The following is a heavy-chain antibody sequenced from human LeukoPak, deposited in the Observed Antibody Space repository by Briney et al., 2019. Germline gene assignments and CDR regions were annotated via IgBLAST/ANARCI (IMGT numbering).Heavy chain of an antibody. V-gene: IGHV4-59*13. D-gene: IGHD2-2*01. CDR2: IYYSGST. J-gene: IGHJ4*02. CDR3: ARDGQSSTSFFDY. Sequence: SDTLSLTCTVSGGSISSYYWSWLRQPPGKGLEWLGYIYYSGSTNYNPPLKSRVTISVDTSKNQFSLKLSSVTAADTAVYYCARDGQSSTSFFDYWGQGTLVSVSS. CDR1: GGSISSYY.